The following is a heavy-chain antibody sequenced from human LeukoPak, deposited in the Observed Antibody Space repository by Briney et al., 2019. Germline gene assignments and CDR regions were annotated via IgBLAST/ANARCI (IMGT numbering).Heavy chain of an antibody. CDR3: ARSYYDFWSGYLSIGSWFDP. CDR2: IIPIFGTA. V-gene: IGHV1-69*05. Sequence: ASVKVSCKXSGGTFSSYAISWVRQAPGQGLEWMGGIIPIFGTANYAQKFQGRVTITTDESTSTAYMELSSLRSEDTAVYYCARSYYDFWSGYLSIGSWFDPWGQGTLVTVSS. CDR1: GGTFSSYA. D-gene: IGHD3-3*01. J-gene: IGHJ5*02.